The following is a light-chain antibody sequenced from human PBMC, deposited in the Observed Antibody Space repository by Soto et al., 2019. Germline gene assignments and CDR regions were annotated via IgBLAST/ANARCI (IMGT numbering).Light chain of an antibody. CDR2: GAS. J-gene: IGKJ5*01. CDR1: QSVSNY. CDR3: QQSYSTLIT. Sequence: EIVLTQSPGTLSLSPVEIATLSCSASQSVSNYLAWYQQKPGQAPRLLIYGASNRATGIPDRFSGSGSGTDFTLTISSLQPEDFATYYCQQSYSTLITFGQGTRLDIK. V-gene: IGKV3-11*01.